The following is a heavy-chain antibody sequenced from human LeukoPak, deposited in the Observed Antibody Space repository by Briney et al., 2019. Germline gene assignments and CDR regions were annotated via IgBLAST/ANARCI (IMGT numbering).Heavy chain of an antibody. Sequence: GGSLRPSCAASGFTFSSYWMSWVRQAPGKGLEWVANIKQDGSEKYYVDSVKGRFTISRDNAKNSLYLQMNSLRAEDTAVYYCARAVGSSSYYYYYMDVWGKGTTVTVSS. CDR2: IKQDGSEK. J-gene: IGHJ6*03. CDR3: ARAVGSSSYYYYYMDV. D-gene: IGHD6-6*01. CDR1: GFTFSSYW. V-gene: IGHV3-7*01.